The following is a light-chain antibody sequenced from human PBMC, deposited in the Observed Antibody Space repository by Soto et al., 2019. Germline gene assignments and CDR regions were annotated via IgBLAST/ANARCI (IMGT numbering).Light chain of an antibody. Sequence: EIVMTHSPATLSVSPGERATLSSRASQSVSSNLAWYQQKPGQAPRLLIYGASTRATGSPARFSGSGSGTEFTLTITSLQSEDFAVYYCQQYDNWPITFGQGTRLEIK. CDR2: GAS. CDR3: QQYDNWPIT. V-gene: IGKV3-15*01. CDR1: QSVSSN. J-gene: IGKJ5*01.